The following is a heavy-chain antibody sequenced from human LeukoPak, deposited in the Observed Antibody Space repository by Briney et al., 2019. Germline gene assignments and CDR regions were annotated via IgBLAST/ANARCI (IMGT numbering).Heavy chain of an antibody. CDR1: GGSISSRSYY. D-gene: IGHD2-2*01. J-gene: IGHJ6*03. V-gene: IGHV4-39*07. Sequence: SETLSLTCTVSGGSISSRSYYWGWIRQPPGKGLEWIGSIYYSGSAYYNPSLKSRVTISVDTSKNQFSLKLSSVTAADTAVYYCARVVVVPAAIGYYYYYMDVWGKGTTVTVSS. CDR2: IYYSGSA. CDR3: ARVVVVPAAIGYYYYYMDV.